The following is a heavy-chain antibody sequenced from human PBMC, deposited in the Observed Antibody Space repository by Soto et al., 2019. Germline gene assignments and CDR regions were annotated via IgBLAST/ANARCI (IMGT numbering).Heavy chain of an antibody. J-gene: IGHJ4*02. CDR1: GFTFSSYA. D-gene: IGHD3-3*01. V-gene: IGHV3-23*01. CDR3: AKGKANTVFGVDTLFDY. Sequence: VQLLESGGGLVQPGGSLRLSCAASGFTFSSYAMTWVRQAPGKGLEWVSTISGNGGYTYYSDSVRGRFTISRDNSRKTLYLQMDSRRADDTAVFYCAKGKANTVFGVDTLFDYWGQGTQVTVAS. CDR2: ISGNGGYT.